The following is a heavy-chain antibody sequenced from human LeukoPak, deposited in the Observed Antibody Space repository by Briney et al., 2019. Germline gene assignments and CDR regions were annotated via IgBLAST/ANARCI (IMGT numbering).Heavy chain of an antibody. Sequence: SGTLSLTCAVSGGSISSNNWWGWVRQPPGKGLEWIGYIYYSGSTNYNPSLTSRVTISLDTSKSQFSLKLSSVTAADTAVYYCARAYYYDTSDYYIFDHWGQGTLVTVSS. CDR3: ARAYYYDTSDYYIFDH. J-gene: IGHJ4*02. CDR2: IYYSGST. CDR1: GGSISSNNW. D-gene: IGHD3-22*01. V-gene: IGHV4-4*02.